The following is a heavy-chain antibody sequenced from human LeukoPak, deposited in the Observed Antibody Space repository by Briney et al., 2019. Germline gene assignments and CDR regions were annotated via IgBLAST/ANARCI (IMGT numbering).Heavy chain of an antibody. CDR1: GFTFSSYS. Sequence: GGSLRLSCAASGFTFSSYSMNWVRQAPGKGLEWVSSISSSSSYIYYADSVKGRFTISRDNAKNSLYLQMNSLRAEDTAVYYCARMLAARDDAFDIWGQGTMVTVSS. J-gene: IGHJ3*02. CDR2: ISSSSSYI. V-gene: IGHV3-21*01. D-gene: IGHD2-8*01. CDR3: ARMLAARDDAFDI.